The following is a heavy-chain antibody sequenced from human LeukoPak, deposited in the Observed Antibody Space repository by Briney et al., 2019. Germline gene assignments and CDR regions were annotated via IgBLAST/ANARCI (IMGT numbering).Heavy chain of an antibody. CDR1: GYTFTSYG. CDR3: ARDVDAEYFDY. J-gene: IGHJ4*02. Sequence: ASVKVSCKASGYTFTSYGISWVRQAPGQGLEWMGWISAYNGNTNYAQKLQGRGTMTTDPSTSTAYLELRSLRSDDTAVYYCARDVDAEYFDYWGQGTLVTVSS. V-gene: IGHV1-18*01. D-gene: IGHD5-12*01. CDR2: ISAYNGNT.